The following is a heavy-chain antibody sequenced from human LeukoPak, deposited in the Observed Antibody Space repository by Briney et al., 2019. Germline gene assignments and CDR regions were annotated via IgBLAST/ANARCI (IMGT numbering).Heavy chain of an antibody. J-gene: IGHJ4*02. V-gene: IGHV4-61*02. CDR1: GGSISSGSYY. D-gene: IGHD3-16*01. Sequence: SETLSLTCTVSGGSISSGSYYWSWIRQPAGKGLEWIGRIYTSGSTNYNPSLKSRVTISVDTSKNQFSLKLSSVTAADTAVYYCARGAVGDDYHFDYWGQGTLVTVSS. CDR2: IYTSGST. CDR3: ARGAVGDDYHFDY.